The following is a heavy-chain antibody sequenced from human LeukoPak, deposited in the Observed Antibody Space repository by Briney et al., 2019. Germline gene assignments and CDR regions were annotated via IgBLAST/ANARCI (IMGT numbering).Heavy chain of an antibody. CDR2: ISHSGTT. Sequence: SETLSLTCTVSGYSISSDSYWGWIRQPPGKGLEWIGTISHSGTTYYSPFLKSRVTISIDTSENHFSLDLTSVTATDTAVYYCAKFGSTSGRGFDPWGQGTLVTVSS. J-gene: IGHJ5*02. V-gene: IGHV4-38-2*02. CDR3: AKFGSTSGRGFDP. CDR1: GYSISSDSY. D-gene: IGHD2-2*01.